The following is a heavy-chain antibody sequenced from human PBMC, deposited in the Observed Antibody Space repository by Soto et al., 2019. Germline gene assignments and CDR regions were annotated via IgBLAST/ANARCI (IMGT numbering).Heavy chain of an antibody. Sequence: PGGSLRLSCAASGFTFSSYSMNWVRQAPGKGLEWVSSISSSSSYIYYADSVKGRFTISRDNAKNSLYLQMNSLRAEDTAVYYCARSIAARPNYYYYGMDVWGQGTTVTVSS. CDR1: GFTFSSYS. V-gene: IGHV3-21*01. CDR3: ARSIAARPNYYYYGMDV. CDR2: ISSSSSYI. J-gene: IGHJ6*02. D-gene: IGHD6-6*01.